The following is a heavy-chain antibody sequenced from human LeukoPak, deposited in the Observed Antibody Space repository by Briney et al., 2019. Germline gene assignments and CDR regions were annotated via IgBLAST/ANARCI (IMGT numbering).Heavy chain of an antibody. CDR2: IYTSGST. CDR1: GGSISSGSYY. V-gene: IGHV4-61*02. J-gene: IGHJ4*02. Sequence: PSETLSLTCTVSGGSISSGSYYWCWIRQPAGKGLEWIGRIYTSGSTNYNPSLKSRVTISADTSKNQFSLKLPSVTAADTAVYYCARDGDSGDYAYWGQGTLVTVSS. D-gene: IGHD4-17*01. CDR3: ARDGDSGDYAY.